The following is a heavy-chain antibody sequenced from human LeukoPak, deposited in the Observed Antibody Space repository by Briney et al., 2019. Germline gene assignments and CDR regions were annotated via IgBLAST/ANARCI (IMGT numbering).Heavy chain of an antibody. D-gene: IGHD2-8*01. J-gene: IGHJ6*03. CDR1: GFTFSSYG. Sequence: PGGSLRLSCAASGFTFSSYGMHWVRQAPGKGLEWVAFIRYDGSNKYYADSVKGRFTISRDNSKNTLYLQMNSLRAEDTAVYYCAKDPTYCTNGVCYLPSYMDVWGKGTTVTVSS. CDR3: AKDPTYCTNGVCYLPSYMDV. V-gene: IGHV3-30*02. CDR2: IRYDGSNK.